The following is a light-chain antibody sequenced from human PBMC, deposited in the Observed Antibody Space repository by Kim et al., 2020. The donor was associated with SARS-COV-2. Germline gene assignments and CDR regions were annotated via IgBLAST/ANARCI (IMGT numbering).Light chain of an antibody. CDR2: KAS. CDR3: QHYNSYPYT. CDR1: QTISTW. J-gene: IGKJ2*01. Sequence: DIHMTQSPSTLSASIGDRVTITCRASQTISTWLAWYQQKPGKDPNLLIYKASFLESGVPSRFSGSGSGTEFSLTISSLQPDDFATYYCQHYNSYPYTFGQGTKLDI. V-gene: IGKV1-5*03.